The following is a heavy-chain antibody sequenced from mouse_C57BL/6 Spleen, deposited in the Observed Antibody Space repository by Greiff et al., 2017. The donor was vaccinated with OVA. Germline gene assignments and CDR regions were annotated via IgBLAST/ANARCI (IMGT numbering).Heavy chain of an antibody. D-gene: IGHD1-1*01. CDR2: ISSGGSYT. Sequence: EVHLVESGGDLVKPGGSLKLSCAASGFTFSSYGMSWVRQTPDKRLEWVATISSGGSYTYYPDSVKGRFTISRDNAKNTLYLQMSSLKSEDTAMYYCARLITTVKDYWGQGTTLTVSS. CDR3: ARLITTVKDY. CDR1: GFTFSSYG. V-gene: IGHV5-6*01. J-gene: IGHJ2*01.